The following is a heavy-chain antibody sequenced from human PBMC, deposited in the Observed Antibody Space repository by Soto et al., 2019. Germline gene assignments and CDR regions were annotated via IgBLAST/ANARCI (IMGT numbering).Heavy chain of an antibody. D-gene: IGHD2-21*02. J-gene: IGHJ6*02. CDR2: IIPIFGTA. Sequence: ASVKVSCKASGGTFSSYAISWVRQAPGQGLEWMGGIIPIFGTANYAQKFQGRVTITADESTSTAYMELSSLRSEDTAVYYCARGIHIVVVTEYYYGMDVWGQGTTVTVSS. CDR1: GGTFSSYA. CDR3: ARGIHIVVVTEYYYGMDV. V-gene: IGHV1-69*13.